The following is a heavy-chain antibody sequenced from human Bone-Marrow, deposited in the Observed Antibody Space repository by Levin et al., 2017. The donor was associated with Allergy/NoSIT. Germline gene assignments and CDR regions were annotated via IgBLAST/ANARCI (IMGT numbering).Heavy chain of an antibody. D-gene: IGHD7-27*01. Sequence: PGGSLRLSCAASGFAFSSSWMSWIRQAPGKGPEWLANIPPDGSRAYSVDSVRGRFTVSGDNSKDSLFLHLNSLRAEDTAVYHCAGDTNWGWGYWGQGSLVTVSS. CDR3: AGDTNWGWGY. V-gene: IGHV3-7*01. J-gene: IGHJ4*02. CDR1: GFAFSSSW. CDR2: IPPDGSRA.